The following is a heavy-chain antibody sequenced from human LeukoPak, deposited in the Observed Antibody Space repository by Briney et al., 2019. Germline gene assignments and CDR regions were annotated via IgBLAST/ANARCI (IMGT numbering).Heavy chain of an antibody. D-gene: IGHD5-12*01. V-gene: IGHV3-53*01. Sequence: GGSLRLSCAASGFIVSSNYMSWVRQAPGKGLEWVSVIYSGGSTYYADSVKGRFSISRDYSKNTVYLQMNSLRADDTAVYYCVRGRGYSGCVPFDYWGQGTLVTVSS. CDR1: GFIVSSNY. CDR2: IYSGGST. CDR3: VRGRGYSGCVPFDY. J-gene: IGHJ4*02.